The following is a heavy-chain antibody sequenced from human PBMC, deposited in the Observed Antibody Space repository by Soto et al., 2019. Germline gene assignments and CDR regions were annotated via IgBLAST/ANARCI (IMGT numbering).Heavy chain of an antibody. D-gene: IGHD4-17*01. V-gene: IGHV3-23*01. J-gene: IGHJ2*01. CDR3: AKDHDNNDYYWIFEL. Sequence: PGGSLRLSCAASGFNFRKFAMSWVRQAPGKGLEWVAGMSERSGPPLYADSVKGRFTISRDNSKSTLYLEMNNLRPEDKAVYYCAKDHDNNDYYWIFELWGRGTPVTVSS. CDR1: GFNFRKFA. CDR2: MSERSGPP.